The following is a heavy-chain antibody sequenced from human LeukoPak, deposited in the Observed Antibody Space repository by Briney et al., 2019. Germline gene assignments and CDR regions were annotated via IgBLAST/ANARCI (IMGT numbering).Heavy chain of an antibody. D-gene: IGHD5-18*01. Sequence: PSETLSLTCTVSGGSISSGSYYWSWIRQPAGKGLEWIGRIYTSGSTNYNPSLKSRVTISVDTSKNQFSLKLSSVTAADTAVYYCARVQVDTAMVQYMDVWGKGTTVTISS. J-gene: IGHJ6*03. V-gene: IGHV4-61*02. CDR2: IYTSGST. CDR1: GGSISSGSYY. CDR3: ARVQVDTAMVQYMDV.